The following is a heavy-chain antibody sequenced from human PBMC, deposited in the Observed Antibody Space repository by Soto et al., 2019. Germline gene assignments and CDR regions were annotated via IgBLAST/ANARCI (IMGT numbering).Heavy chain of an antibody. CDR1: GGSFSGYY. D-gene: IGHD2-2*01. CDR3: ASVGGVPAALEFDY. CDR2: INHSGST. V-gene: IGHV4-34*01. Sequence: SETLSLTCAVYGGSFSGYYWSWIRQPPGKGLEWIGEINHSGSTNYNPSLKSRVTISVDTSKNQFSLKLSSVTAADTAVYYCASVGGVPAALEFDYWGQGTLVTVSS. J-gene: IGHJ4*02.